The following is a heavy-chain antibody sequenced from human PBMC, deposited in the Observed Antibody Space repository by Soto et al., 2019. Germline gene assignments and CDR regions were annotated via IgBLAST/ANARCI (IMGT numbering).Heavy chain of an antibody. CDR3: ARDQSGGWLVVAATGGFDY. D-gene: IGHD2-15*01. V-gene: IGHV1-18*01. CDR2: ISAYNGNT. CDR1: GYTFTSYG. Sequence: QVQLVQSGAEVKKPGASVKVSCKASGYTFTSYGISWVRQAPGQGLEWMGWISAYNGNTNYAQKLQGRVTMTTDTSTSIAYMELRSLRFDDTVVYYCARDQSGGWLVVAATGGFDYWGQGTLVTVSS. J-gene: IGHJ4*02.